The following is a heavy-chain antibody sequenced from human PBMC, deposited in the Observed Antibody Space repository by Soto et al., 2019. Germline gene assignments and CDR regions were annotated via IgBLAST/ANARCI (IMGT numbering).Heavy chain of an antibody. V-gene: IGHV3-23*01. Sequence: EVQLLESGGGLIQPGGSLRLSCAASGFTFTTYAMSWVRQAPGKGLEWVSAISGSGGNTYYADSVKVRFNISRDNSKNTVHLQMNSLRVDDTAVYYCAKDFGEHWLPDYWGQGTLVTVSS. CDR1: GFTFTTYA. J-gene: IGHJ4*02. CDR3: AKDFGEHWLPDY. CDR2: ISGSGGNT. D-gene: IGHD3-10*01.